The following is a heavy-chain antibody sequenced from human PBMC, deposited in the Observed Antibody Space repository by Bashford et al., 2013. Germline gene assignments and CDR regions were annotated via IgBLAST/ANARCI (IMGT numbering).Heavy chain of an antibody. D-gene: IGHD6-6*01. J-gene: IGHJ4*02. CDR1: GHSISSDNW. CDR2: IYYSGST. Sequence: SETLSLTCAVSGHSISSDNWWGWIRQPPGKGLEWIGYIYYSGSTYYNPSLKSRVTMSVDTSKNEFSLKLRSVTAAETAVYFCARLPSTIAARPYWGQGTLVTVSS. CDR3: ARLPSTIAARPY. V-gene: IGHV4-28*01.